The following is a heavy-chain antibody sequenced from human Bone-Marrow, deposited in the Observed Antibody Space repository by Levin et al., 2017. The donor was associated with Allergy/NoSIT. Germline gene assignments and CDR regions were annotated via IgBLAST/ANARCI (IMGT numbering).Heavy chain of an antibody. D-gene: IGHD3-16*02. Sequence: GESLKISCAASGLSFSSYWMTWVRQAPGKGLEWVATIKHDGSERYYVDSVKGRFTISRDNAKNSLYLQMNSLRVEDTAVYYCAKETLGGYDYVWGSYRYTDYWGQGTLITV. V-gene: IGHV3-7*03. CDR3: AKETLGGYDYVWGSYRYTDY. J-gene: IGHJ4*02. CDR1: GLSFSSYW. CDR2: IKHDGSER.